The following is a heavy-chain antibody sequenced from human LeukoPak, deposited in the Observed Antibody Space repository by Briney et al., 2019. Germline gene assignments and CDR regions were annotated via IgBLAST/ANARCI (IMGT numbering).Heavy chain of an antibody. CDR2: INPNSGGT. J-gene: IGHJ4*02. CDR3: ARAYSGYEAFDY. CDR1: GYTLTNFY. D-gene: IGHD5-12*01. V-gene: IGHV1-2*02. Sequence: ASVKVSCKASGYTLTNFYMHWVRQAPGQGLEWMGWINPNSGGTDYAQKFQGRVTMTRDTSITYMELSRLRSDDTAVYYCARAYSGYEAFDYWGQGTLVTVSS.